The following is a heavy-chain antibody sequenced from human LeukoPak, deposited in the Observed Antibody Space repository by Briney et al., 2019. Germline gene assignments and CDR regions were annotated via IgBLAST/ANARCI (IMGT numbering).Heavy chain of an antibody. CDR1: GYTFTSYD. D-gene: IGHD1-7*01. CDR3: ARVDITLTGTAKYGY. Sequence: ASVKVSCKASGYTFTSYDINWVRQATGQGLEWMGWMNPNSGNTGYAQKFQGRVTMTRNTSISTAYMELSSLRSEDTAVYYCARVDITLTGTAKYGYWGQGTLVTVSS. J-gene: IGHJ4*02. CDR2: MNPNSGNT. V-gene: IGHV1-8*01.